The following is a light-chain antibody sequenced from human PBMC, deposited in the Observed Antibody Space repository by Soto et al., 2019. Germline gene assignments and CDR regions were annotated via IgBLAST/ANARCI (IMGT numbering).Light chain of an antibody. CDR3: QHQGT. Sequence: DIQMTQSPSSLSASVGDRVTITCRASQSISSYLNWYQQKPGKAPKLLIYAASSLQSGVPSRFSGSGSGTDFTLTISSLQSEDFAVYYCQHQGTFGQGTKVDIK. J-gene: IGKJ1*01. CDR2: AAS. V-gene: IGKV1-39*01. CDR1: QSISSY.